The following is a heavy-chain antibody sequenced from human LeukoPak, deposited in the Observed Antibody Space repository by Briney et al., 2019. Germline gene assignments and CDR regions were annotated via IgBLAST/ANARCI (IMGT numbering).Heavy chain of an antibody. J-gene: IGHJ4*02. D-gene: IGHD3-22*01. CDR1: GGSISSSNW. CDR2: IYHSGST. V-gene: IGHV4-4*02. CDR3: ARWVFYYDSRGYKKPFDY. Sequence: SGTLSLTCAVSGGSISSSNWWSWVRQPPGKGLEWIGEIYHSGSTNYNPSLKSRVTISVDKSKNQFSLKLSSVAAADTAVYFCARWVFYYDSRGYKKPFDYGGKGTLVTVPS.